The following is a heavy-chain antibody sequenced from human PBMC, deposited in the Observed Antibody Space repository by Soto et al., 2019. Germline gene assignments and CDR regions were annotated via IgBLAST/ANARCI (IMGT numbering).Heavy chain of an antibody. CDR3: AKVGAVAGNYYYYYGMDV. D-gene: IGHD6-19*01. V-gene: IGHV3-23*01. Sequence: GGSLRLSCAASGFTFSSYAMSWVRQAPGKGLEWVSAISGSGGSTYYADSVKGRFTISRDNSKNTLYLQMNSLRAEDTAVYYCAKVGAVAGNYYYYYGMDVWGQGTTVTVSS. CDR1: GFTFSSYA. J-gene: IGHJ6*02. CDR2: ISGSGGST.